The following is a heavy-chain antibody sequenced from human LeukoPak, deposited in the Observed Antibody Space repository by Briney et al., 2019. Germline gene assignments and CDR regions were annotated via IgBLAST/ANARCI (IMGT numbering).Heavy chain of an antibody. Sequence: GASVKVSCKASGGTFSSYAISWVRQAPGQGLEWMGRIIPIFGIANYAQKFQGRVTITADKSTSTAYMELSSVRSEDTAVYYCARVSKAVAGYFDYWGQGTLVTVSS. V-gene: IGHV1-69*04. J-gene: IGHJ4*02. CDR1: GGTFSSYA. D-gene: IGHD6-19*01. CDR2: IIPIFGIA. CDR3: ARVSKAVAGYFDY.